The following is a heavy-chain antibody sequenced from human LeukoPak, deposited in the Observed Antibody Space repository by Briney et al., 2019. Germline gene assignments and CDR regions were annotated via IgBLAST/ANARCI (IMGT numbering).Heavy chain of an antibody. Sequence: PGGSLRLSCIASGFNFNDYAMHWVRQLPGKGLEWVSGIAWNSGSTGFVDSLRGRFTISRDNAKNSLYLEMTSLRSEDTAVYYCAKDITTLVRGVMTHWGQGTLVTVSS. D-gene: IGHD3-10*01. CDR3: AKDITTLVRGVMTH. CDR1: GFNFNDYA. CDR2: IAWNSGST. V-gene: IGHV3-9*01. J-gene: IGHJ4*02.